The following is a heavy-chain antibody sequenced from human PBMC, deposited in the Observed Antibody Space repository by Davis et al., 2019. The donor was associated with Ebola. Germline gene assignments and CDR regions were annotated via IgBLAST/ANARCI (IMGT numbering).Heavy chain of an antibody. D-gene: IGHD4/OR15-4a*01. CDR3: ARSYGAAPFDY. V-gene: IGHV4-59*08. CDR1: GGPTSPYY. Sequence: MPSETLSLTCTAPGGPTSPYYWSWIRQPPGKGLEWIGYIYYSGSTKYNLSLKGRVAISVDTSKNQFSLKLSTVTAADTAVYYCARSYGAAPFDYWGQGTLVTVSS. J-gene: IGHJ4*02. CDR2: IYYSGST.